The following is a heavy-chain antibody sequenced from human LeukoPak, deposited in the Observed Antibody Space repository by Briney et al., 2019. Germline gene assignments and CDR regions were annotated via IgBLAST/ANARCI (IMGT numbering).Heavy chain of an antibody. CDR1: GGSFSGYY. V-gene: IGHV4-34*01. J-gene: IGHJ4*02. CDR3: TRGNWNVRFDY. CDR2: INHSGST. Sequence: SEPLSLTCDVYGGSFSGYYWSWIHQPPRKGPKWIGEINHSGSTNYNPSLKSRVTISVDTSKNQFSLKLSSVTAADTAVYYCTRGNWNVRFDYWGQGTLVTVSS. D-gene: IGHD1-1*01.